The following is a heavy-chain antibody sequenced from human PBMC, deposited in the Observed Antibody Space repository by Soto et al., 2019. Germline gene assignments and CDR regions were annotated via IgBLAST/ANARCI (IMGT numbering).Heavy chain of an antibody. CDR3: ARDGPTTGFDY. CDR2: IWYDGSNK. CDR1: GFTFSGYG. D-gene: IGHD5-12*01. J-gene: IGHJ4*02. V-gene: IGHV3-33*01. Sequence: QVQLVESGGGVVQPGRSLRLSCEASGFTFSGYGMHWVRLVPGKGLEWVAVIWYDGSNKYYADSVKGRFTISRDNSKNTLYLQMNSLRVEDTAVYYCARDGPTTGFDYWGQGTLVTVSS.